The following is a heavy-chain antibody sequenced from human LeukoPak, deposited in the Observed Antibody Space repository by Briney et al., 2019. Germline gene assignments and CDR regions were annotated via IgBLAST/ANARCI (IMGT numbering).Heavy chain of an antibody. V-gene: IGHV3-21*01. CDR1: GFTFSSYS. D-gene: IGHD3-22*01. CDR3: ARGTYYYDSSGYSFDY. Sequence: GGSLRLSCAASGFTFSSYSMNWVHQAPGKGLEWVSSISSSSSYIYYADSVKGRFTISRDNAKNSLYLQMNSLRAEDTAVYYCARGTYYYDSSGYSFDYWGQGTLVTVSS. J-gene: IGHJ4*02. CDR2: ISSSSSYI.